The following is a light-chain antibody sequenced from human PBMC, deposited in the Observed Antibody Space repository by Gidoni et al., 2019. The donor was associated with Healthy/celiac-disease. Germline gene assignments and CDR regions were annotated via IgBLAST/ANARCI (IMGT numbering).Light chain of an antibody. J-gene: IGKJ2*01. CDR1: QSVSSN. V-gene: IGKV3-15*01. Sequence: EIVMTQSPATLSVSPGERATLPCRASQSVSSNLACYQQKPGQAPRLLIYGASPRATGLPARFSGSGSGTEFTLTISSLPSEDFAVYYCQQYNNWPYTFGQGTKLEIK. CDR2: GAS. CDR3: QQYNNWPYT.